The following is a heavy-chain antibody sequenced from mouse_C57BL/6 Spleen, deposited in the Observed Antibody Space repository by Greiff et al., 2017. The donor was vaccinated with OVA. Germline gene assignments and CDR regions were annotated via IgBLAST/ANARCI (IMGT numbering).Heavy chain of an antibody. D-gene: IGHD2-1*01. V-gene: IGHV5-17*01. J-gene: IGHJ1*03. CDR1: GFTFSDYG. CDR3: ARHYGNWYFDV. Sequence: EVKVVESGGGLVKPGGSLKLSCAASGFTFSDYGMHWVHQAPEKGLEWVAYISSGSSTIYYADTVKGRFTISRDNAKNTLFLQMTSLRSEDTAMYYCARHYGNWYFDVWGTGTTVTVSS. CDR2: ISSGSSTI.